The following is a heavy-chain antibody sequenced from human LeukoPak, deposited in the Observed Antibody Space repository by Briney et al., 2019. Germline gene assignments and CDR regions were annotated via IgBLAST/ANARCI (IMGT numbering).Heavy chain of an antibody. Sequence: ASVKVSCKTSGYTFTGYYTHWVRRAPGQGLEWMGWINPNSGDRNYAQKFQGRVTMTRDTSISTAYMELSGLRSDDTAVYYCARDLTVQSAAAIVYYFDYWGQGTLVAVSS. CDR3: ARDLTVQSAAAIVYYFDY. J-gene: IGHJ4*02. D-gene: IGHD6-25*01. CDR2: INPNSGDR. V-gene: IGHV1-2*02. CDR1: GYTFTGYY.